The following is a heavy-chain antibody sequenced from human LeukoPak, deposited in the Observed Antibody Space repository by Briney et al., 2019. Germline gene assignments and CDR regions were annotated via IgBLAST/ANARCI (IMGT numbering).Heavy chain of an antibody. Sequence: GSLRLSCAASGFRFSSYAMSWVRQAPGKGLEWVSVIYSGGSTYYADSVKGRFTISRDNSKNTLYLQMNSLRAEDTAVYYCARYGSGSYGYFDYWGQGTLVTVSS. J-gene: IGHJ4*02. CDR3: ARYGSGSYGYFDY. CDR1: GFRFSSYA. V-gene: IGHV3-66*01. CDR2: IYSGGST. D-gene: IGHD3-10*01.